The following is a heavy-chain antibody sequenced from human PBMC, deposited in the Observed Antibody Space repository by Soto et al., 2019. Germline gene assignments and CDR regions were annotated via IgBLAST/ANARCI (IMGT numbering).Heavy chain of an antibody. D-gene: IGHD2-2*01. CDR2: INSDGSST. V-gene: IGHV3-74*01. CDR1: GFTFSSYW. J-gene: IGHJ5*02. CDR3: ARDKGYCSSTSCQSQWFDP. Sequence: PGGSLRLSCAASGFTFSSYWMHWVRRAPGKGLVWVSRINSDGSSTSYADSVKGRFTISRDNAKNTLYLQMNSLRAEDTAVYYCARDKGYCSSTSCQSQWFDPWGQGTLVTVSS.